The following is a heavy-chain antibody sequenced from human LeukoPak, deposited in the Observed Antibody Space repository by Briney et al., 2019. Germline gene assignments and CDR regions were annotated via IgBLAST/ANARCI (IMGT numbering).Heavy chain of an antibody. Sequence: SETLSLTCTVSGDSFSYFYWSWIRQPPGKGLEWIGYIYYSGSTNYNPSLKSRVTISVDTSKNQFSLKLSSVTAADTAVYYCASGSYSFYYFDYWGQGTLVTVSS. CDR2: IYYSGST. D-gene: IGHD1-26*01. V-gene: IGHV4-59*01. CDR3: ASGSYSFYYFDY. J-gene: IGHJ4*02. CDR1: GDSFSYFY.